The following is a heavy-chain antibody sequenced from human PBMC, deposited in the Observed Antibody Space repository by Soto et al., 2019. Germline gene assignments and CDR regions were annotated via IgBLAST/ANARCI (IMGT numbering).Heavy chain of an antibody. J-gene: IGHJ5*02. Sequence: PSETLSLTCTVSGGSISSYYWSWIRQPPGKGLEWIGYIYYSGSTNYNPSLTSRVTISVDTSKNQFSLKLSSVTAADTAVYYCARGSDFWSGLNNWFDPWGQGTLVTVSS. CDR3: ARGSDFWSGLNNWFDP. CDR2: IYYSGST. D-gene: IGHD3-3*01. CDR1: GGSISSYY. V-gene: IGHV4-59*01.